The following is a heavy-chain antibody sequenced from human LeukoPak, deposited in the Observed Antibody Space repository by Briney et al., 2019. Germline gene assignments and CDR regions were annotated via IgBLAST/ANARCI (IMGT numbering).Heavy chain of an antibody. V-gene: IGHV3-23*01. CDR3: AKGSYYYDSSGYVYYFDY. J-gene: IGHJ4*02. Sequence: GGSLRLSCAASGFTFSSYAMSWVRQAPGKGLEWVSAISGSGGSTYYADSVKGRFTISRDNAKNSLYLQMNSLRAEDTALYYCAKGSYYYDSSGYVYYFDYWGQGTLVTVSS. CDR1: GFTFSSYA. D-gene: IGHD3-22*01. CDR2: ISGSGGST.